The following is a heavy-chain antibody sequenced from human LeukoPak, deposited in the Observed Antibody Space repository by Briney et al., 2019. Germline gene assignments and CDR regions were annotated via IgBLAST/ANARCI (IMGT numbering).Heavy chain of an antibody. CDR1: GGSVSSGSYY. D-gene: IGHD3-22*01. V-gene: IGHV4-61*01. CDR3: ARGDSSGYYYPFNY. Sequence: SETLSLTCTVSGGSVSSGSYYWSWIRQPPGKGLEWIGYIYYSGSTNYNPSLKSRVAISVDTSENQFSLKLSSVTAADTAVYYCARGDSSGYYYPFNYWGQGTLVTVSS. J-gene: IGHJ4*02. CDR2: IYYSGST.